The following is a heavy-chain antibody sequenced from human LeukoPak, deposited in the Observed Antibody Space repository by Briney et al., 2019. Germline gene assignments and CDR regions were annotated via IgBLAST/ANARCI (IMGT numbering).Heavy chain of an antibody. J-gene: IGHJ6*03. Sequence: SETLSLTCTVSGGSISSYYWGWIRQPPGKGLEWIGYIYYSGSTNYNPSLKSRVTISVDTSKNQFSLKLSSVAAADTAVYYCARVAGAYDFWSGYNYYYMDVWGKGTTVTASS. CDR2: IYYSGST. D-gene: IGHD3-3*01. CDR1: GGSISSYY. CDR3: ARVAGAYDFWSGYNYYYMDV. V-gene: IGHV4-59*01.